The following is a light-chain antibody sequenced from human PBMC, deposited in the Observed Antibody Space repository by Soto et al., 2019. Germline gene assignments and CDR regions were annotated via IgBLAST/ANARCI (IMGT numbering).Light chain of an antibody. CDR1: SSNIGNNY. CDR2: ENN. V-gene: IGLV1-51*02. J-gene: IGLJ3*02. CDR3: GTWDSSLSAGWV. Sequence: QSVLTQPPSVSAAPGQMVTISCSGSSSNIGNNYVSWYQQLPGTAPKLLIYENNKRPSGIPDRFSGSKSGTSATLGITGLQTGDEADYYCGTWDSSLSAGWVFGGGTQLTVL.